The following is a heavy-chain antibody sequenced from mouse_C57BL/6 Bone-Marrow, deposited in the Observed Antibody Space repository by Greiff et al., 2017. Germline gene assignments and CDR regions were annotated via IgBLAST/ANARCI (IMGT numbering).Heavy chain of an antibody. CDR1: GYTFTSYW. V-gene: IGHV1-64*01. CDR2: IHPISGST. J-gene: IGHJ4*01. Sequence: VQLQQPGAELVKPGASVKLSCKASGYTFTSYWMHWVKQRPGQGLEWIGMIHPISGSTNYNEKIKSKATLTVNKSSSTAYMQLSSLTSEGAAVYDCARSFICDCGSSGYYYAMDYWGQGTSVTVSS. CDR3: ARSFICDCGSSGYYYAMDY. D-gene: IGHD1-1*01.